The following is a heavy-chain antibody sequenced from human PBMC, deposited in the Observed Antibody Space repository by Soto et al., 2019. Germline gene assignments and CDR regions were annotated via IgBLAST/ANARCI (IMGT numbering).Heavy chain of an antibody. J-gene: IGHJ4*02. CDR2: ISSSSSYI. V-gene: IGHV3-21*01. CDR3: ARDERRRDGYNMMDY. Sequence: EVQLVESGGGLVKPGGSLRLSCAASGFTFSSYSMNWVRQAPGKGLEWVSSISSSSSYIYYADSVKGRFTISRDNAKNSLYLQMNSLRAEDTAVYYCARDERRRDGYNMMDYWCQGTLVTVSS. D-gene: IGHD5-12*01. CDR1: GFTFSSYS.